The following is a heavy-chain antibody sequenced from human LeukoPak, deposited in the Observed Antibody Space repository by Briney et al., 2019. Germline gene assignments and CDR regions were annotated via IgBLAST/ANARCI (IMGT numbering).Heavy chain of an antibody. Sequence: GGSLRLSCTVSGFSLSSYALNWVRQAPGKGLEWVSAMSGSGGSTYYADSVKGRFTISRDNSKNTLYLQMNRLRAEDAAVYYCAKGDTTWELPHDYWGQGTLVTVSS. V-gene: IGHV3-23*01. D-gene: IGHD1-26*01. J-gene: IGHJ4*02. CDR1: GFSLSSYA. CDR3: AKGDTTWELPHDY. CDR2: MSGSGGST.